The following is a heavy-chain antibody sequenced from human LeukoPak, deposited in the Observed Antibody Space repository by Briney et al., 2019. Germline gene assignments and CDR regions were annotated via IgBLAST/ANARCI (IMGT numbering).Heavy chain of an antibody. J-gene: IGHJ6*03. CDR2: MNPNSGNT. V-gene: IGHV1-8*03. CDR1: GYTFTSYD. Sequence: ASVKVSCKASGYTFTSYDINWVRQATGQGLEWMGWMNPNSGNTGYAQKFQGRVTITRNTSISTAYMELSSLRSEDTAVYYCARGVLPGYSSGWFNFLYYYYYYMDVWGKGTTVTVSS. CDR3: ARGVLPGYSSGWFNFLYYYYYYMDV. D-gene: IGHD6-19*01.